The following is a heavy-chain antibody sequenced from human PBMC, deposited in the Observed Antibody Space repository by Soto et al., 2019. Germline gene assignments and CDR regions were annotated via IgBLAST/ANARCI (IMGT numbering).Heavy chain of an antibody. CDR1: GGTFSSYA. D-gene: IGHD2-2*01. J-gene: IGHJ6*02. CDR2: IIPISDTT. Sequence: QVQLVQSGAEVKKPGSSVKVSCKASGGTFSSYAISWVRQAPGQGLEWMGGIIPISDTTNYAQKFQGRVTITADESTSTAYMDLSSRRSEDTAVYYCARSQGSSTSLEIYYYYYYGMDVWGQGTTVTVSS. CDR3: ARSQGSSTSLEIYYYYYYGMDV. V-gene: IGHV1-69*01.